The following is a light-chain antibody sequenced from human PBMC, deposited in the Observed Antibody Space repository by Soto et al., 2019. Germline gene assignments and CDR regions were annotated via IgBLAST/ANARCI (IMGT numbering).Light chain of an antibody. CDR1: QSINSW. CDR2: RAS. V-gene: IGKV1-5*03. J-gene: IGKJ3*01. CDR3: QQYNSYFFT. Sequence: DIQMTQSPSTLSASVGDRVNITCRASQSINSWLAWYQQKPGKALKLLIYRASDLQTGVPSRFSGSGSGTEFTLTISSLQTDDFATYYCQQYNSYFFTFGPGTKVDVK.